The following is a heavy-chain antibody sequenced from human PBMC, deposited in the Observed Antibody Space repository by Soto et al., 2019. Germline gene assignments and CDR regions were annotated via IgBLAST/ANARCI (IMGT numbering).Heavy chain of an antibody. CDR1: GGTFSSYA. J-gene: IGHJ4*02. CDR2: IIPIFGTA. V-gene: IGHV1-69*13. CDR3: ASDYYDTRGYYYNY. D-gene: IGHD3-22*01. Sequence: SVKVSCKTSGGTFSSYAISWVRQAPGQGLEWMGGIIPIFGTANYAQKFQGRVTLTADESTSTAYMELSSLRSEDTAVYYCASDYYDTRGYYYNYWGQGTLVTVS.